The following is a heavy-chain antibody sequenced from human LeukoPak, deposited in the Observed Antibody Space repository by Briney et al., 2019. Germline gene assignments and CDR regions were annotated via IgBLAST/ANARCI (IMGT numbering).Heavy chain of an antibody. CDR1: GFTFSSYS. Sequence: GGPLRLSCTASGFTFSSYSMNWLRQAPGKGLEWVSSITSSSDYVYYADSVKGRFTISRDNAENSLHLQMNSLRAHDTAVYYCAREFKSGYGMWAWGQGTLVTVSS. D-gene: IGHD5-18*01. J-gene: IGHJ5*02. V-gene: IGHV3-21*01. CDR3: AREFKSGYGMWA. CDR2: ITSSSDYV.